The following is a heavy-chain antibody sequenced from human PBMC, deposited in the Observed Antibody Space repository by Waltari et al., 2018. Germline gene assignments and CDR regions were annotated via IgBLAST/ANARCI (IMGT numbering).Heavy chain of an antibody. V-gene: IGHV4-39*07. CDR3: ARGYGSGSHLYYYYMDV. CDR2: VYYSGRT. J-gene: IGHJ6*03. CDR1: GGSISGSGWY. Sequence: QLQLQESGPGLVKPSETLSLTCTVSGGSISGSGWYWGWIRQTPGKGLEWIGSVYYSGRTYYNPSLKSRVTISVDTFKNHFSLKLNSVTAADTAVYYCARGYGSGSHLYYYYMDVWGKGTTVTISS. D-gene: IGHD3-10*01.